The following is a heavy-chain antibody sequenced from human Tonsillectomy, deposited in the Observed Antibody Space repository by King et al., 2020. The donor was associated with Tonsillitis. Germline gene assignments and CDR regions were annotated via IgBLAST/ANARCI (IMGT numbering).Heavy chain of an antibody. CDR3: TTVGIAVAGTLSFDY. Sequence: VHLVESGGGLVKPGGSLRLSCAASGFSFNNAWMNWVRQAPGKGLEWVGRSKSKTDGGATDYGASVKGRFTISREESKTTLYLQMSSLKTEDTAVYYCTTVGIAVAGTLSFDYWGQGTLVTVSS. CDR2: SKSKTDGGAT. J-gene: IGHJ4*02. V-gene: IGHV3-15*07. CDR1: GFSFNNAW. D-gene: IGHD6-19*01.